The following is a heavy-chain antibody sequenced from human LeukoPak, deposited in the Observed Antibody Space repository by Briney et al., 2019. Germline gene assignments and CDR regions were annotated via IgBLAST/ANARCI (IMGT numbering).Heavy chain of an antibody. CDR2: LYYSGSA. Sequence: SETLSLTCTVSGGSISSNNYYWGWIRQPPGKGLEWIGSLYYSGSAYYNPSLKSRVTISVDKSKNQFSLKLSSVTAADTAVYYCARAPGAAAAGRGKIDYWGQGTLVTVSS. J-gene: IGHJ4*02. CDR1: GGSISSNNYY. CDR3: ARAPGAAAAGRGKIDY. V-gene: IGHV4-39*07. D-gene: IGHD6-13*01.